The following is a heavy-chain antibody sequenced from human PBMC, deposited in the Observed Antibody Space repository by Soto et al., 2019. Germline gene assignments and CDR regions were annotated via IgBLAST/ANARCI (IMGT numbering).Heavy chain of an antibody. CDR2: ISGSGGST. Sequence: GGSLRLSCAASGFTFSSYAMGWVRQAPGKGLEWVSAISGSGGSTYYADSVKGRFTISRDNSKNTLYPQMNSLRAEDTAVYYCAKAGLREARYYFDPWGQGTLVTVSS. CDR3: AKAGLREARYYFDP. V-gene: IGHV3-23*01. D-gene: IGHD1-26*01. J-gene: IGHJ5*02. CDR1: GFTFSSYA.